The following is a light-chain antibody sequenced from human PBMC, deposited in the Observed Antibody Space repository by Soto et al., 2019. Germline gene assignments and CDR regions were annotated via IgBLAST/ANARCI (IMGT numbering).Light chain of an antibody. V-gene: IGKV4-1*01. CDR2: WAS. CDR3: QQYYTNSWS. CDR1: QNVLYSPNNKNY. Sequence: DIVMTQSTHSLAVSMGERATINGNPSQNVLYSPNNKNYLAWYQHKPGQPPKMLIYWASIRESGVPDRFSGSGAGTDFTLTISSLQSEDVAVYYCQQYYTNSWSFGQGTKVDI. J-gene: IGKJ1*01.